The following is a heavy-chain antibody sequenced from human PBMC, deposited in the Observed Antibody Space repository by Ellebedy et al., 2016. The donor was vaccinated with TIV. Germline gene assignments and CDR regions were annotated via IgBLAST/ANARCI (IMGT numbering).Heavy chain of an antibody. J-gene: IGHJ4*02. CDR3: AKEWFYYDSSGYYRAPLFY. CDR2: ISGSGGST. D-gene: IGHD3-22*01. V-gene: IGHV3-23*01. Sequence: GGSLRLSXAASGFTFTTYAMSWVRQAPGKGLEWVSTISGSGGSTYYADSVKGRFTISRDNSKNTLYLQMNSLRVEDMAIYYCAKEWFYYDSSGYYRAPLFYWGQGTLVTVSS. CDR1: GFTFTTYA.